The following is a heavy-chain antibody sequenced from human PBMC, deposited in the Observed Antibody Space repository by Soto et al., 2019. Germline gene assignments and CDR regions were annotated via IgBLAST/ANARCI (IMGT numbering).Heavy chain of an antibody. V-gene: IGHV3-21*01. D-gene: IGHD4-17*01. CDR1: GFTFSSYS. CDR3: ARGVTKNWFDP. CDR2: XXSXXXXX. J-gene: IGHJ5*02. Sequence: PGGSLRLSCAASGFTFSSYSMNWVRQAPGKGLEGXXSXXSXXXXXYXXXSVKGRFTISRDNAKNSLYLKMNSLRAEDTAVYYCARGVTKNWFDPWGQGTLVTVSS.